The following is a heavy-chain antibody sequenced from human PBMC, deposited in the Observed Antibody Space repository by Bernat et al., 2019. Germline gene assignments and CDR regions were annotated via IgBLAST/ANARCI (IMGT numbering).Heavy chain of an antibody. CDR1: CGSIRSNDYF. D-gene: IGHD3-10*01. J-gene: IGHJ6*02. Sequence: QLQLQESGPGLGKPSETLSLTCSGSCGSIRSNDYFWGWIRQPPGKGLEGIGGIYYSGRTYYNPSLKSRVTMSVDTSRNQFSLKLSSVTAAESAVYYCARRVDASASMDVWGQGTTVTVSS. CDR2: IYYSGRT. V-gene: IGHV4-39*01. CDR3: ARRVDASASMDV.